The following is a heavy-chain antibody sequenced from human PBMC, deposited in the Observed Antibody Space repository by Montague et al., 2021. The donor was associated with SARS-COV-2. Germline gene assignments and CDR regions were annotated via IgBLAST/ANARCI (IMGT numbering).Heavy chain of an antibody. J-gene: IGHJ6*02. V-gene: IGHV4-31*03. CDR2: IYYSGST. CDR1: GGSISSGGYY. D-gene: IGHD5-24*01. CDR3: ARVSVEMATMGVYYYYGMDV. Sequence: TLSLTCTISGGSISSGGYYWSWLRQHPGKGLEWIGYIYYSGSTYYNPSLKSRVTISVDTSRNQFSLKLGSVTAADTAVYYCARVSVEMATMGVYYYYGMDVWGQGTTVTVSS.